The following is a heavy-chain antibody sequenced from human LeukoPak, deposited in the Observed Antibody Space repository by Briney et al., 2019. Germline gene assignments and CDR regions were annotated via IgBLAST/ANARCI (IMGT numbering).Heavy chain of an antibody. CDR2: ISASGAAT. V-gene: IGHV3-23*01. CDR1: GFSFSSSV. Sequence: GGSLRLSCAASGFSFSSSVMARVRQAPGQGLEWVTAISASGAATYYADSVKGRFFISRDNSKNTVSLQLYSLRADDTAVYYCASNKSGSYCFDYWGQGTLVTVSS. D-gene: IGHD1-26*01. J-gene: IGHJ4*02. CDR3: ASNKSGSYCFDY.